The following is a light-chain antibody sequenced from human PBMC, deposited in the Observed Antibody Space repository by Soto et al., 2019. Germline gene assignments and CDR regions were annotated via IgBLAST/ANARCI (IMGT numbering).Light chain of an antibody. CDR3: QQYNSGWT. CDR2: KAS. V-gene: IGKV1-5*03. J-gene: IGKJ1*01. Sequence: DILMTQSPSTLSASVGDRVTLTCRASQSISSWLAWYQQKQGKAPHLLIYKASSLKSGDPSRFSGSGSGTEFTLTISSLQHDGFATSYCQQYNSGWTFGQGTKVEIK. CDR1: QSISSW.